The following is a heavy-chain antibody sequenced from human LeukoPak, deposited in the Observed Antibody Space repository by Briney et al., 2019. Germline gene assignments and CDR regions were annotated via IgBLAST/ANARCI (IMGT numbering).Heavy chain of an antibody. V-gene: IGHV4-59*01. J-gene: IGHJ6*03. Sequence: SETLSLTCTVSGGSISSYYWSWIRQPPGKGLEWIGYIYYSGSTNYKSSLKSRVTISVDASKNQFSLKLSSVTAADTAVYYCARTTEGGYTYGYFYYYYMDVWGKGTTVTISS. D-gene: IGHD5-18*01. CDR3: ARTTEGGYTYGYFYYYYMDV. CDR2: IYYSGST. CDR1: GGSISSYY.